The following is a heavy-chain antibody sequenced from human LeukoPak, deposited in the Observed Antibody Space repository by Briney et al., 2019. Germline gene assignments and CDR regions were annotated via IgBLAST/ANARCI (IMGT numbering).Heavy chain of an antibody. Sequence: GASVKVSCKASGYTFTSYGISWVRQAPGQGLEWMGIINPSGGSTSYAQKFQGRVTMTRDMSTSTVYMELSSLRSEDTAVYYCARDSPLLTGYLDPWGQGTLVTVSS. J-gene: IGHJ5*02. V-gene: IGHV1-46*01. D-gene: IGHD3-9*01. CDR1: GYTFTSYG. CDR3: ARDSPLLTGYLDP. CDR2: INPSGGST.